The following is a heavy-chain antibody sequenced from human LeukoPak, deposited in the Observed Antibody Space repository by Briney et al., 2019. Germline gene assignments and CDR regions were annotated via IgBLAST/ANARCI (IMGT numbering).Heavy chain of an antibody. D-gene: IGHD6-19*01. V-gene: IGHV3-53*01. Sequence: GGSPRLSCAVSTFTVASNYMSWVRQAPGKGLEWVSVIYSGGSTYYADSVKGRFTISRDNSKNTLYLQMNSLRAEDTAVYYCAREWYSSGWWAFDYRGQGTLVTVSS. CDR2: IYSGGST. CDR3: AREWYSSGWWAFDY. CDR1: TFTVASNY. J-gene: IGHJ4*02.